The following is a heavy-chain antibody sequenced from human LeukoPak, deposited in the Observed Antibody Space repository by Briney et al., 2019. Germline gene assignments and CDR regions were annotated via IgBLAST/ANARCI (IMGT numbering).Heavy chain of an antibody. CDR3: ARYLDYGGNSRVFQH. J-gene: IGHJ1*01. Sequence: PSETLSLTCAVYGGSLSAYYWTRIRQPPGKGLEWIGEINHGGSTNYNPSLKSRVTISIDTSKNQFSLKLSSVTAADTAVYYCARYLDYGGNSRVFQHWGQGTLVTVSS. CDR1: GGSLSAYY. D-gene: IGHD4-23*01. CDR2: INHGGST. V-gene: IGHV4-34*01.